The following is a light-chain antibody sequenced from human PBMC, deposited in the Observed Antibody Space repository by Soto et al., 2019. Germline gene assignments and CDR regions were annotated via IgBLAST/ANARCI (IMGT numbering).Light chain of an antibody. CDR1: TSNIGAGYD. J-gene: IGLJ3*02. V-gene: IGLV1-40*01. CDR2: ANN. Sequence: QSVLTQPPSVSGAPGQRVTIPCTGSTSNIGAGYDVHWYQQVSGTAPKLLIYANNNRPSGVPDRFSGSKSGTSATLAITGLQAEDETDYYCQSYDNSLSGWVFGGGTKLTV. CDR3: QSYDNSLSGWV.